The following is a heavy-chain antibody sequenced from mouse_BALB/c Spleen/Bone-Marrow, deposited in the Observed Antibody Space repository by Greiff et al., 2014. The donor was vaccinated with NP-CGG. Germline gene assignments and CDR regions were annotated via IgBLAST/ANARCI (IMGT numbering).Heavy chain of an antibody. CDR1: GFSFSNYG. J-gene: IGHJ3*01. V-gene: IGHV5-9-2*01. Sequence: EVKLVESGGGLVKSGGSLKLSCAASGFSFSNYGMSWVRQTPEKRLERVATISGDGRYTFYSDSVKGRFTISRDNAKNNLYLQLSSLRSEDTALYYCARHAYYDQTEVSFVYWGQGTLVTVSA. CDR3: ARHAYYDQTEVSFVY. D-gene: IGHD2-4*01. CDR2: ISGDGRYT.